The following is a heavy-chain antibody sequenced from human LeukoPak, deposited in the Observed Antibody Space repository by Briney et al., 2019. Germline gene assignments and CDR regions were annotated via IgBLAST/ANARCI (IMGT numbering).Heavy chain of an antibody. CDR1: NGAVKNYY. Sequence: PSETLSLTCSVSNGAVKNYYWTWIRQPPGKGLEWIGNFLYSGTTTYRASLDSRLIISVDNSKNTVSLRLFSVTAADTAVYYCATLVYSGSRYHFDTWGQGTLVTVPS. CDR2: FLYSGTT. CDR3: ATLVYSGSRYHFDT. V-gene: IGHV4-59*02. D-gene: IGHD1-26*01. J-gene: IGHJ4*02.